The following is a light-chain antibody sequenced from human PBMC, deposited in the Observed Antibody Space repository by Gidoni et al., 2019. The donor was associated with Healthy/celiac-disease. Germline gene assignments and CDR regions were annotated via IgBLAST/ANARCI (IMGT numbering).Light chain of an antibody. J-gene: IGKJ2*01. CDR3: QQYYSYPPT. V-gene: IGKV1-8*01. CDR2: AAS. CDR1: QGISSY. Sequence: AIRMTQSPSSFSASTGDRVTITCRASQGISSYLAWYQQKPGKAPKRLIYAASTLQSGVPARFSGSGSGTDFTLTISCLQSEDFANYYCQQYYSYPPTFGQGTKLEIK.